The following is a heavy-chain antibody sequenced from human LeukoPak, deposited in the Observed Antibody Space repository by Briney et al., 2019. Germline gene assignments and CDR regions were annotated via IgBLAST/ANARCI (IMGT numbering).Heavy chain of an antibody. CDR3: ARGGDGYTLRY. V-gene: IGHV3-64*01. D-gene: IGHD5-24*01. CDR2: IGSNGDGI. CDR1: GFIFSSYP. J-gene: IGHJ4*02. Sequence: GGSLRLPCAASGFIFSSYPMHWVRQAPGKGLEYVSVIGSNGDGIYYAHSVKGRFTISRDNSKNTLYLQMGSLRAEDMAVYYCARGGDGYTLRYWGQGAPVTVSS.